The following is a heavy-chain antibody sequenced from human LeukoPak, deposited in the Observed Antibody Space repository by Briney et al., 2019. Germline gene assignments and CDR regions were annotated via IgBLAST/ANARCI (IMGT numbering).Heavy chain of an antibody. V-gene: IGHV3-30*03. Sequence: GGSLRLSCAASGFTFSSYGMHWVRQAPGKGLEWVAVISYDGSNKYYADSVKGRFTISRDNSKNTLYLQMNSLRAEDTAVYYCAISTRFDYYGSGSNDYWGQGTLVTVSS. CDR3: AISTRFDYYGSGSNDY. CDR1: GFTFSSYG. J-gene: IGHJ4*02. D-gene: IGHD3-10*01. CDR2: ISYDGSNK.